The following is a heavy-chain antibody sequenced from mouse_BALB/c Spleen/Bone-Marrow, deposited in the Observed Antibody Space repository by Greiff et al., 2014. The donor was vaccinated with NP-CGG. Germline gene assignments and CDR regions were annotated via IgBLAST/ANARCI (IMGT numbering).Heavy chain of an antibody. D-gene: IGHD1-1*02. J-gene: IGHJ2*01. CDR3: ASQGDYGSFDY. CDR2: IYPGDGDT. CDR1: GYTFTSYW. Sequence: QVQLKESGAELARPGASVKLSCKASGYTFTSYWMQWVKQRPGQGLEWIGAIYPGDGDTRYTQKFKGKATLTADKSSSTAYMQLSILASEDSAVYYCASQGDYGSFDYWGQGTTLTVSS. V-gene: IGHV1-87*01.